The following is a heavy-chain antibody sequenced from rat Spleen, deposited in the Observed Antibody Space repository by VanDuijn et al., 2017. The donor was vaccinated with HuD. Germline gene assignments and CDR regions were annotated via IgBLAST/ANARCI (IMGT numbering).Heavy chain of an antibody. CDR1: GFSLTSNG. D-gene: IGHD1-4*01. CDR2: IWNIGGT. J-gene: IGHJ3*01. Sequence: QVQLQESGPGLMQPSETLSLTCTVSGFSLTSNGVGWVRQPPGKGLEWMGVIWNIGGTRYNSALKSRLSISKDTSKSQVFLKMNSLQTEDTATYYCARDENGYTYLWFAYWGQGTLVTVSS. CDR3: ARDENGYTYLWFAY. V-gene: IGHV2-41*01.